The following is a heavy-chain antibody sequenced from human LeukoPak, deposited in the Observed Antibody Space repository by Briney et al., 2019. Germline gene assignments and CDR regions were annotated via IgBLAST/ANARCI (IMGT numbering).Heavy chain of an antibody. Sequence: PSETLSLTCNVSGGSISSYYWSWIRQPPGKGLEWIGYIYFTGSTNYTPSLKSRVTISVDTSKNQFSLKLSSVTAADTAMYYCARYWGPYDNSGAYFDYWGQGTLVTVSS. CDR2: IYFTGST. V-gene: IGHV4-59*08. J-gene: IGHJ4*02. CDR1: GGSISSYY. D-gene: IGHD3-22*01. CDR3: ARYWGPYDNSGAYFDY.